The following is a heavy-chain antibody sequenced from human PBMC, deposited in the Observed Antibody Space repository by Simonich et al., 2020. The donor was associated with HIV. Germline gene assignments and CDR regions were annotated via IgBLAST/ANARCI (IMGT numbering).Heavy chain of an antibody. CDR3: ARGVETGGTFDY. CDR2: VNHSGSA. CDR1: GGSFSGYY. Sequence: QVQVKQWGAGLLKPSETLSLTCAVYGGSFSGYYWSWIRQPPGKGLEWIGEVNHSGSATYNPSLKSRVTISVDTSKNQFSLKLNSVTAADTAVYYCARGVETGGTFDYWGQGTLVTVSS. D-gene: IGHD7-27*01. J-gene: IGHJ4*02. V-gene: IGHV4-34*01.